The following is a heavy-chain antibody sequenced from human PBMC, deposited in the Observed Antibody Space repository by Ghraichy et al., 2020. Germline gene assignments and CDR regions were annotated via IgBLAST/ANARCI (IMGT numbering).Heavy chain of an antibody. V-gene: IGHV3-23*01. Sequence: LSLTCAASGFTFSSYAMSWVRQAPGKGLEWVSAISGSGGSTYYADSVKGRFTISRDNSKNPLYLQMNSLRAEDTAVYYCAKDGPYSGSYLTDYWGQGTLVTVSS. CDR2: ISGSGGST. CDR1: GFTFSSYA. D-gene: IGHD1-26*01. J-gene: IGHJ4*02. CDR3: AKDGPYSGSYLTDY.